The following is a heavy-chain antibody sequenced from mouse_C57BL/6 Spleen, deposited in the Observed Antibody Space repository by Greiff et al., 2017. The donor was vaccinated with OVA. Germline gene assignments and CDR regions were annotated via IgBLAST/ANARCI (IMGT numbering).Heavy chain of an antibody. Sequence: QVQLKESGAELVKPGASVKLSCKASGYTFTEYTIHWVKQRSGQGLEWIGWFYPGSGSIKYNEKFKDKATLTADKSSSTVYMELSRLTSEDSAVYFCARHEDGPHYYGSRNYAMDYWGQGTSVTVSS. CDR3: ARHEDGPHYYGSRNYAMDY. CDR2: FYPGSGSI. CDR1: GYTFTEYT. V-gene: IGHV1-62-2*01. J-gene: IGHJ4*01. D-gene: IGHD1-1*01.